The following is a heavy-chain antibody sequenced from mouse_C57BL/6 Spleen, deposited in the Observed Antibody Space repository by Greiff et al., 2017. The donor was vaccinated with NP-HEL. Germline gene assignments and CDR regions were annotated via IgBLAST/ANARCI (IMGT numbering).Heavy chain of an antibody. CDR2: IYPGDGDT. CDR1: GYAFSSSW. J-gene: IGHJ4*01. Sequence: QVQLQQSGPELVKPGASVKISCKASGYAFSSSWMNWVKQRPGKGLEWIGRIYPGDGDTNYNGKFKGKATLTADKSSSTAYMQLSSLTSEDSAVYFCARIYYYGSSYDYYAMDYWGQGTSVTVSS. CDR3: ARIYYYGSSYDYYAMDY. D-gene: IGHD1-1*01. V-gene: IGHV1-82*01.